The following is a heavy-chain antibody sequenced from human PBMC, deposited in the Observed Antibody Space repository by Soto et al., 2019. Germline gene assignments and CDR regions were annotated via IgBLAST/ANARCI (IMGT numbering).Heavy chain of an antibody. CDR1: GFTFRDKG. D-gene: IGHD6-19*01. CDR3: AKDQFSSGWYNDYYYGMDA. V-gene: IGHV3-23*01. J-gene: IGHJ6*02. CDR2: ITGNGGGT. Sequence: PGGSLRLSCAASGFTFRDKGMFWIRLAPGKGLEWVSAITGNGGGTYYADPVKGRFIISRDNSRNTLFLQMSNLRPDDTAVYYCAKDQFSSGWYNDYYYGMDAWGQGTTVTVSS.